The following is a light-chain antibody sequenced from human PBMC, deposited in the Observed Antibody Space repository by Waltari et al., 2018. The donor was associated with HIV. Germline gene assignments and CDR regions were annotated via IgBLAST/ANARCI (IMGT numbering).Light chain of an antibody. J-gene: IGKJ5*01. Sequence: EIVMTQSPATLSVSPGGRATLFCRASQSVSSNLAWYQQKPGQGPRLLIYGATTRATGFPARFGGSGSGTEFTLTISSLQSEDFGVYYGQQYNKGPLGITFGQGTRLEI. CDR3: QQYNKGPLGIT. CDR2: GAT. V-gene: IGKV3-15*01. CDR1: QSVSSN.